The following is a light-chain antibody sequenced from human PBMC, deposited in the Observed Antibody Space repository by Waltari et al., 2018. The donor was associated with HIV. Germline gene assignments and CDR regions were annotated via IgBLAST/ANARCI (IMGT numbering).Light chain of an antibody. J-gene: IGLJ2*01. CDR2: SNT. Sequence: QSVLTQPPSASGTPGQRVTISCSGSSSNIGSNTVKWYQQLPGKAPKLLIYSNTQRPSGAPDRFTGAKSGTSASLAISGLQSEVEADYYCAAWDDSLNGHGVFGGGTNLTVL. V-gene: IGLV1-44*01. CDR3: AAWDDSLNGHGV. CDR1: SSNIGSNT.